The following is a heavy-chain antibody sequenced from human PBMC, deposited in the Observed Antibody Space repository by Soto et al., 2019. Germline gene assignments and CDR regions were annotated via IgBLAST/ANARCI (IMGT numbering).Heavy chain of an antibody. D-gene: IGHD5-12*01. J-gene: IGHJ4*02. V-gene: IGHV4-4*07. CDR3: AREGSYSAYNFAHGIQLWFFDF. CDR1: GGSVDTFY. Sequence: SETLSLTCTVSGGSVDTFYWSWVRQPAGKGLEWIGRIFSSGSTSFNPSLESRVAMSVDTSKNHFSLNLSSVTAADMAVYYCAREGSYSAYNFAHGIQLWFFDFWGQGALVTASS. CDR2: IFSSGST.